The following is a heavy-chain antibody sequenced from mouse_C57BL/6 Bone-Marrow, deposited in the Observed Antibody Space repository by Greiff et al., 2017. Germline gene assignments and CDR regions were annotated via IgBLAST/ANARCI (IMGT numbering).Heavy chain of an antibody. CDR1: GYTFTNYW. J-gene: IGHJ2*01. Sequence: VQLQESGAELVRPGTSVKMSCKASGYTFTNYWIGWAKQRPGHGLEWIGDIYPGGGYTNYNEKFKGKATLTADKSSSTAYMQFSSLTSEDSAIYYCARNYGSSFPYYFDYWGQGTTLTVSS. CDR3: ARNYGSSFPYYFDY. V-gene: IGHV1-63*01. D-gene: IGHD1-1*01. CDR2: IYPGGGYT.